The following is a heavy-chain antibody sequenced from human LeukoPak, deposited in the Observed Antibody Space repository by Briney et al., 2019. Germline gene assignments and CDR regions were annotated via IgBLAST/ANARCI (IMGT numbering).Heavy chain of an antibody. J-gene: IGHJ3*02. Sequence: SETLSLTCTVSGGSISGYYWSWIRQPPGKGLEWIGYIYYSGSTNYNPSLKSRVTISADTSKNQFSLKLSSVTAADTAVYYCARVVAVAGPKGGFDIWGQGTMVTVSS. D-gene: IGHD6-19*01. CDR1: GGSISGYY. V-gene: IGHV4-59*01. CDR2: IYYSGST. CDR3: ARVVAVAGPKGGFDI.